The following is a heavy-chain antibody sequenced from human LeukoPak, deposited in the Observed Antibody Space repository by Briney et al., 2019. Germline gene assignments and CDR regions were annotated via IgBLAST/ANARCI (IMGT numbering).Heavy chain of an antibody. CDR2: ISYDGSIN. Sequence: GGSLRLSCAASGFTFSSYAMHWVRQAPGKGLEWVALISYDGSINDYADSVKGRFTISRDNSKNTLYLQMNSLRAEDTAVYYCARVTSSTRQVQVELDYWGQGTLVTVSS. J-gene: IGHJ4*02. CDR1: GFTFSSYA. V-gene: IGHV3-30*04. CDR3: ARVTSSTRQVQVELDY. D-gene: IGHD2-2*01.